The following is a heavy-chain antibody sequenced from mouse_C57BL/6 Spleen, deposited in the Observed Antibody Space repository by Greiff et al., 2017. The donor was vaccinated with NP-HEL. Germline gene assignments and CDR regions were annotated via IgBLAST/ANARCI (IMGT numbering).Heavy chain of an antibody. CDR1: GYTFTSYT. Sequence: QVQLQQSGAELARPGASAKMSCKASGYTFTSYTMHWVKQRPGQGLEWIGYINPSSGYTKYNQKFKDKATLTADKSSSTAYMQLSSLTSEDSAVYYCARSYDYGYFDYWGQGTTLTVSS. J-gene: IGHJ2*01. V-gene: IGHV1-4*01. CDR2: INPSSGYT. D-gene: IGHD2-4*01. CDR3: ARSYDYGYFDY.